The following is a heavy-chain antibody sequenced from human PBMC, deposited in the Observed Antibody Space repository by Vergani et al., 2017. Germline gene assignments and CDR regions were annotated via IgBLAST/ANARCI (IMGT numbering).Heavy chain of an antibody. CDR1: GGSISSGSYY. J-gene: IGHJ5*02. D-gene: IGHD3-16*01. Sequence: QVQLQESGPGLVKPSQTLSLTCTVSGGSISSGSYYWSWIRQPPGKGLEWIGRIYTSGSTNYNPSLKSRVTISVDTSKNQFSLKLSSVTAADTAVYYCARERGIYNWFDPWGQGTLVTVSS. CDR3: ARERGIYNWFDP. CDR2: IYTSGST. V-gene: IGHV4-61*02.